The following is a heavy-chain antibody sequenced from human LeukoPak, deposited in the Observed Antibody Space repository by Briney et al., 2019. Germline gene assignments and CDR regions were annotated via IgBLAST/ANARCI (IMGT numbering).Heavy chain of an antibody. CDR1: GFTFSSYA. CDR2: ISYDGSNK. D-gene: IGHD2-15*01. J-gene: IGHJ4*02. V-gene: IGHV3-30*01. CDR3: ARPWLLLFDY. Sequence: GGSLRLSCAASGFTFSSYAMHWVRQAPGKGLGWVAVISYDGSNKYYADSVKGRFTISRDNSKNTLYLQMNSLRAEDTAVYYCARPWLLLFDYWGQGTLVTVSS.